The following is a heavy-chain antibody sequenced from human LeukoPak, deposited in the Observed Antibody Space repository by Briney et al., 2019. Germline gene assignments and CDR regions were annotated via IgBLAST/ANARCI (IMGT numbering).Heavy chain of an antibody. Sequence: ASVKVSCKASGYTFTSYGISWVRQAPGQGLEWMGWISAYNGNTNYAQKLQGRVTMTTDTSTSTAYMELRSLRSDDTAVYYCARVPSLVAARPYYFDYWGQGTLVTVSS. V-gene: IGHV1-18*01. D-gene: IGHD6-6*01. CDR2: ISAYNGNT. CDR1: GYTFTSYG. J-gene: IGHJ4*02. CDR3: ARVPSLVAARPYYFDY.